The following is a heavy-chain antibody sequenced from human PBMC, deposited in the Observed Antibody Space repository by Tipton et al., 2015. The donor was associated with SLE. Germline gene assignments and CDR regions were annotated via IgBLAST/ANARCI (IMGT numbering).Heavy chain of an antibody. CDR3: ARRAMVQGVGDNGMDV. D-gene: IGHD3-10*01. Sequence: LRLSCTVSGGSISSSSYYWGWIRQPPGKGLGWIGSIYYIGSTYYNPSRKSRVTISVDTSKNQFSLKLSSVTAADTAVYYCARRAMVQGVGDNGMDVWGQGTTVTVSS. J-gene: IGHJ6*02. V-gene: IGHV4-39*07. CDR2: IYYIGST. CDR1: GGSISSSSYY.